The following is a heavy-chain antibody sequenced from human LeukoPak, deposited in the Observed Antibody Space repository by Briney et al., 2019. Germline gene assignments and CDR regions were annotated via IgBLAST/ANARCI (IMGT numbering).Heavy chain of an antibody. D-gene: IGHD3-3*01. CDR3: ARSGNDFWSGQYYYYYGMDV. Sequence: PSETLSLTCAVYSGSFSGYYWSWIRQPPGKGLEWIGEINHSGSTNYNPSLKSRVTISVDTSKNQFSLKLSSVTAADTAVYYCARSGNDFWSGQYYYYYGMDVWGQGTTVTVSS. CDR2: INHSGST. CDR1: SGSFSGYY. V-gene: IGHV4-34*01. J-gene: IGHJ6*02.